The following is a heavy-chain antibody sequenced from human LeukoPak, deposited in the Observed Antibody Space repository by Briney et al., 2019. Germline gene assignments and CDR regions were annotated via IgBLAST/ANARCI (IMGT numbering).Heavy chain of an antibody. CDR1: GFTLSSYW. D-gene: IGHD2-8*01. CDR2: INSDGGST. V-gene: IGHV3-74*03. J-gene: IGHJ3*02. Sequence: GGSLRLSCAASGFTLSSYWMHWVRQAPGKGLVWVSGINSDGGSTKYADSVKGRFIITRDNAKNMLYLQMNSLRAEDTAVYYCASMNGHAFDIWGQGTRVTVSA. CDR3: ASMNGHAFDI.